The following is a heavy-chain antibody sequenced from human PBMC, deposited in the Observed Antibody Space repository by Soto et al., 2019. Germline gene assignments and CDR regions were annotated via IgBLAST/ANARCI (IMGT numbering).Heavy chain of an antibody. CDR2: IYYSGST. J-gene: IGHJ6*02. CDR1: GGSISSGGYY. Sequence: QVQLQESGPGLVKPSQTLSLTCTVSGGSISSGGYYWSWIRQHPGKGLEWIGYIYYSGSTYYNPSLKSRVTISVDTSKNXXSXKXXSVTAADTAVYYCARYGGGYYCDSGGYEYYYGMDVWGQGTTVTVSS. V-gene: IGHV4-31*03. D-gene: IGHD3-22*01. CDR3: ARYGGGYYCDSGGYEYYYGMDV.